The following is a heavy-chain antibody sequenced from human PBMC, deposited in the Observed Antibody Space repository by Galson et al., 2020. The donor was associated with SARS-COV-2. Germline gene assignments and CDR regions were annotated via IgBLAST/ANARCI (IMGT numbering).Heavy chain of an antibody. J-gene: IGHJ4*02. CDR2: IYYSGST. D-gene: IGHD4-17*01. CDR3: ARLDKVRDYGVICHFDY. V-gene: IGHV4-59*01. CDR1: GGSISSYY. Sequence: ETSETLSLTCTVSGGSISSYYWSWIRQPPGKGLEWIGYIYYSGSTNYNPSLKSRVTISVDTSKNQFSLKLSSVTAADTAVYYCARLDKVRDYGVICHFDYWGQGTLVTVSA.